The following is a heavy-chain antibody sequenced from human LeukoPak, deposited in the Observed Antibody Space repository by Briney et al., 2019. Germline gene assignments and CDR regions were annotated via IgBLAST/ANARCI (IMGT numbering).Heavy chain of an antibody. D-gene: IGHD3-10*01. Sequence: SETLSLTCSVSGGSISSYSWSWIRQPAGKGLDWIGRIFSSGSSKYNPSLKSRVTMSVDTSKNQFSLKLSSVTAADTAVYYCARESRRSYCNEYWGQGTLVTVSA. J-gene: IGHJ4*02. V-gene: IGHV4-4*07. CDR3: ARESRRSYCNEY. CDR2: IFSSGSS. CDR1: GGSISSYS.